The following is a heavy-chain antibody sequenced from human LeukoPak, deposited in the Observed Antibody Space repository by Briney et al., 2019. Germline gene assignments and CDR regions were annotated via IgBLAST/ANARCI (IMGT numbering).Heavy chain of an antibody. V-gene: IGHV3-23*01. CDR2: IIDSGGST. D-gene: IGHD2-21*01. CDR1: GFTFNSYA. CDR3: AKTYSPDY. J-gene: IGHJ4*02. Sequence: GGSLRLSCAASGFTFNSYAMSWVRQAPGKGLEWVSTIIDSGGSTYYADSVKGRFTISRDNSKNTLYLQMNSLRAEDTAVYYCAKTYSPDYRGQGTLVTVSS.